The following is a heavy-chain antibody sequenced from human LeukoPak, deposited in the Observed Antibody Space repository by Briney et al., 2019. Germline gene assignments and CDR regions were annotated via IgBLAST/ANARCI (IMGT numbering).Heavy chain of an antibody. D-gene: IGHD5-18*01. CDR3: ASGYSYCDY. CDR2: IIPILGIA. V-gene: IGHV1-69*04. Sequence: ASVKVSCKASGGTFSSYAISWMRQAPGQGLEWMGRIIPILGIANYAQKFQGRVTITADKSTSTAYMELSSLRSEDTAVYYCASGYSYCDYWGQGTLVTVSS. CDR1: GGTFSSYA. J-gene: IGHJ4*02.